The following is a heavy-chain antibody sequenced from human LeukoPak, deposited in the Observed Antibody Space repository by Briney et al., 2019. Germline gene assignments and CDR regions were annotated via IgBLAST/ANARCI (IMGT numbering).Heavy chain of an antibody. CDR1: GGSFSGYY. CDR3: ARERSTTVNTYYFDS. D-gene: IGHD4-17*01. CDR2: INHSGST. V-gene: IGHV4-34*01. Sequence: PSETLSLTCAVYGGSFSGYYWSWIRQPPGKGLEWIGEINHSGSTNYNPSLKSRVTISVDTSKNQFSLKLSSVTAADTAVYYCARERSTTVNTYYFDSWGQGTLVTVSS. J-gene: IGHJ4*02.